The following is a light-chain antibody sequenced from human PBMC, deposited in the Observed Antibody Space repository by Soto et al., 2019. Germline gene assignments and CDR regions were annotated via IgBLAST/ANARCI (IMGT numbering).Light chain of an antibody. CDR2: ISD. CDR1: SSNIGSNT. V-gene: IGLV1-44*01. CDR3: AAWYDSLNGPV. Sequence: QPVLTQPPSASGTPGQRVTISCSGGSSNIGSNTVTWYQQLPGTAPQLLIYISDQRPSGVPDRFSGSKSGASASLAISGLQSEDEADYYCAAWYDSLNGPVFGGGTKVTVL. J-gene: IGLJ2*01.